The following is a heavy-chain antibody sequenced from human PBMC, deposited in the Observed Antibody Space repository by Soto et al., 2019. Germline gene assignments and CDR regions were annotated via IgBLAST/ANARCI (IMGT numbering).Heavy chain of an antibody. J-gene: IGHJ6*03. CDR1: GFTVSSNY. CDR3: ARGPSSIAAPLSSYAYYYYYMDV. CDR2: IYSGGST. V-gene: IGHV3-66*01. D-gene: IGHD6-6*01. Sequence: EVQLVESGGGLVQPGGSLRLSCAASGFTVSSNYMSWVRQAPGKGLEWVSVIYSGGSTYYADSVKGRFTISRDNSKNTVYLQINRLRAEDTAVYYCARGPSSIAAPLSSYAYYYYYMDVWGKGTTVTVSS.